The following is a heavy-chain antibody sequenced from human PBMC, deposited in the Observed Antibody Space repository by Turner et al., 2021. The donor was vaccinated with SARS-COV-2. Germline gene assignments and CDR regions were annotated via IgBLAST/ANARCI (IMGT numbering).Heavy chain of an antibody. V-gene: IGHV4-59*08. CDR2: IYYSGST. D-gene: IGHD6-19*01. CDR3: ARQSSGWYLRYMDY. J-gene: IGHJ4*02. Sequence: QVQLHESGPGLVKPSETLSLTCTVSGGSISSYYWSWIRQPPGKGQEWGGYIYYSGSTNYNHSLKSQVTISVDTSKNKFSLKLSSVTAADTAVYYCARQSSGWYLRYMDYWGQGTLVTVSS. CDR1: GGSISSYY.